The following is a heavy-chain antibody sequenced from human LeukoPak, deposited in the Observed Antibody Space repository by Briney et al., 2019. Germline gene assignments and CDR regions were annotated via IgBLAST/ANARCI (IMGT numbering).Heavy chain of an antibody. V-gene: IGHV3-33*01. CDR1: GFTFSSYG. Sequence: PGGSLRLSCAASGFTFSSYGMHWVRQAPGKGLEWVAVICYDGSNKYYADSVKGRFTISRDNSKNTLYLQMNSLRAEDTAVYYCARGVPRIAAARPHYWGQGTLVTVSS. D-gene: IGHD6-13*01. CDR3: ARGVPRIAAARPHY. CDR2: ICYDGSNK. J-gene: IGHJ4*02.